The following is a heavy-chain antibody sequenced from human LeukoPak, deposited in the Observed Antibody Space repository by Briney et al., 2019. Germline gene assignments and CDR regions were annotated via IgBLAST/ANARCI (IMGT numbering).Heavy chain of an antibody. CDR2: INPNSGGT. J-gene: IGHJ3*02. D-gene: IGHD2-21*02. V-gene: IGHV1-2*02. CDR1: GYTFIGYY. Sequence: ASVKVSCKASGYTFIGYYMHWVRQAPGQGLEWMGWINPNSGGTNYTQKFQGRVTMTRDTSISTAYMELSRLRSDDTAVYYCARGYCGGDCDDAFDIWGQGTMVTVSS. CDR3: ARGYCGGDCDDAFDI.